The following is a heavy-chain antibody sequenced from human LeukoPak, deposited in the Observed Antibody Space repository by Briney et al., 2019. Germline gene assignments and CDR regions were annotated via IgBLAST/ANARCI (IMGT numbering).Heavy chain of an antibody. V-gene: IGHV4-34*01. J-gene: IGHJ5*02. CDR2: INPSGST. D-gene: IGHD3-10*01. Sequence: SETLSLTCVVSGGALTGFYWSWIRQSPGRGLEWIGEINPSGSTIYNPSLESRVNMSIDTTENSFSLKLSSVTAVDTAVYYCAKKRITMIRGAPFDPWGQGTPVAVSS. CDR1: GGALTGFY. CDR3: AKKRITMIRGAPFDP.